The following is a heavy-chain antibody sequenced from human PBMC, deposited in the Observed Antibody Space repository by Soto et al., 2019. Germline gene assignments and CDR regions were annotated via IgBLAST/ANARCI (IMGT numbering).Heavy chain of an antibody. J-gene: IGHJ4*02. CDR1: GGSISGSPYH. CDR3: ALPPPIEFQGPDY. Sequence: SETLSLTCTVSGGSISGSPYHWGWIRQPPGKGLEWIGSIGDDGRVYYNPSLTGRATLFVDTSKTRFSLNLNSVTAADTAVYCCALPPPIEFQGPDYWGQGILVTVSS. D-gene: IGHD1-26*01. V-gene: IGHV4-39*02. CDR2: IGDDGRV.